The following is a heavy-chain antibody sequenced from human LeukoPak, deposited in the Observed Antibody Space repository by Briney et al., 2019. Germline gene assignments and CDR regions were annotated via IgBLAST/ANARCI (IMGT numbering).Heavy chain of an antibody. J-gene: IGHJ1*01. D-gene: IGHD3-10*01. Sequence: GGSLRLSCAASGFTFSSYGMHWVRQAPGKGLEWVAVISYDGSNKYYADSVKGRFTISRDNSKNTLYLQMNSLRAEATAVYYCANLGWFVELLGYFQHWGQGTLVTVSS. CDR2: ISYDGSNK. V-gene: IGHV3-30*18. CDR1: GFTFSSYG. CDR3: ANLGWFVELLGYFQH.